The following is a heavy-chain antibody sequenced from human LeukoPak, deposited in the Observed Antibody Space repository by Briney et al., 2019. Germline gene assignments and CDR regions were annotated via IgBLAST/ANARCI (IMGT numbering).Heavy chain of an antibody. CDR2: ISSSSSYI. CDR1: GFTFSSYS. V-gene: IGHV3-21*01. D-gene: IGHD6-19*01. CDR3: ARDSSGWRNWFDP. Sequence: GGSLRLSCAASGFTFSSYSMNWVRQAPGKGLEWVSSISSSSSYIYYADSVKGRFTISRDNAKNSLYLQMNSLRAEDTAVYYCARDSSGWRNWFDPWGQGTLVTVSS. J-gene: IGHJ5*02.